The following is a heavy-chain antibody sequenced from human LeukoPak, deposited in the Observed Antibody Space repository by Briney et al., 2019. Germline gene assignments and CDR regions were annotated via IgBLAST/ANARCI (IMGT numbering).Heavy chain of an antibody. V-gene: IGHV4-59*08. CDR2: IYYSGST. CDR3: ARGALLWFGEYWDI. J-gene: IGHJ3*02. Sequence: SETLSLTCTVSGGSISSYYWSWIRQPPGKGLEWLGYIYYSGSTNYNPSLKSRVTISGDTSKNQFSLKLTSVTAADTAMYYCARGALLWFGEYWDIWGQGTKVTVSS. CDR1: GGSISSYY. D-gene: IGHD3-10*01.